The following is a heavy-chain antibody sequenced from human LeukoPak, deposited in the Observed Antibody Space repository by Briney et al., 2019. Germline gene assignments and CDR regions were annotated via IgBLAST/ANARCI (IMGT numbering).Heavy chain of an antibody. Sequence: ASVKVPCKASGYTFTSYDINWVRQATGQGLEWMGWMNPNSGNTGYAQKFQGRVTMTRNTSISTAYMELSSLRSEDTAVYYCAGIDDYGDYVLDYWGQGTLVTVSS. V-gene: IGHV1-8*01. D-gene: IGHD4-17*01. CDR3: AGIDDYGDYVLDY. CDR1: GYTFTSYD. J-gene: IGHJ4*02. CDR2: MNPNSGNT.